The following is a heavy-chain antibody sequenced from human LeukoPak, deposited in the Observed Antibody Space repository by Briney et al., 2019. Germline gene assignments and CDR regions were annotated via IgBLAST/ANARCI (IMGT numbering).Heavy chain of an antibody. V-gene: IGHV5-10-1*01. CDR2: IDPSDSYT. D-gene: IGHD6-6*01. J-gene: IGHJ6*01. CDR1: GYSFTSYW. CDR3: ATDVQYYGMDG. Sequence: LGESLKISCKGSGYSFTSYWISWVRQMPGQGLEWMGRIDPSDSYTNYSPPFQGHGTSSADKSIMSAYLQWRCMKASDTARYYWATDVQYYGMDGWGKGTTVTVPS.